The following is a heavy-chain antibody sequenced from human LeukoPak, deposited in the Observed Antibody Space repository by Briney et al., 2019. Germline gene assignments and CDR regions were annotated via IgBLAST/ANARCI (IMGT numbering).Heavy chain of an antibody. CDR3: AKAPPAVTGSFDS. J-gene: IGHJ4*02. Sequence: GASVKVSCKASGYTFTSYGISWVRQAPGQRLEWMGGIIPIFGTANYAQKIEGRVTITADESTSTAYMELRSLRSEDTAVYYCAKAPPAVTGSFDSWGQGTLVTVSS. CDR1: GYTFTSYG. CDR2: IIPIFGTA. D-gene: IGHD1-14*01. V-gene: IGHV1-69*13.